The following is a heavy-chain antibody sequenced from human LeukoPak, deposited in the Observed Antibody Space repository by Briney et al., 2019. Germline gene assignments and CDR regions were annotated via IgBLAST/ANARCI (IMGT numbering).Heavy chain of an antibody. CDR1: GFTFSSYW. CDR3: AKDDYYDSSGYYRAFDY. J-gene: IGHJ4*02. D-gene: IGHD3-22*01. Sequence: TGGSLRLSCAASGFTFSSYWMSWVRQAPGKGLEWVAFIRYDGSNKYYADSVKGRFTISRDNSKNTLYLQMNSLRAEDTAVYYCAKDDYYDSSGYYRAFDYWGQGTLVTVSS. CDR2: IRYDGSNK. V-gene: IGHV3-30*02.